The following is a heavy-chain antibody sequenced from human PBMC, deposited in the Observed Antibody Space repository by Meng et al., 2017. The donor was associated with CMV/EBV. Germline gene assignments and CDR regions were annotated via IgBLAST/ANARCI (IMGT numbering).Heavy chain of an antibody. D-gene: IGHD3-3*01. J-gene: IGHJ3*02. CDR3: ARDLYTIFGVTPGAFDI. CDR2: IFHTGNT. V-gene: IGHV4-39*07. Sequence: GSLRLSCSVSGESINNSRSYWGWIRQSPGTGLEWIASIFHTGNTFYNPSLKSRVSVSVEVSKNQFSLKLSSVTAADTAVYYCARDLYTIFGVTPGAFDIWGQGTMVTVSS. CDR1: GESINNSRSY.